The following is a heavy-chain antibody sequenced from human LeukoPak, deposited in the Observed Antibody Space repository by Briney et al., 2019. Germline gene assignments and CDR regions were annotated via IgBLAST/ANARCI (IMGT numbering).Heavy chain of an antibody. D-gene: IGHD6-6*01. CDR1: GGSISSSSYY. J-gene: IGHJ4*02. Sequence: PSETLSLTCTVSGGSISSSSYYWGWIRQPPGKGLEWIGSIYHSGSTYYNPSLKSRVTISVDTSKNQFSLKLSSVTAADTAVYYCARGVARSSKFHFSYYFDYWGQGILVTVSS. CDR2: IYHSGST. CDR3: ARGVARSSKFHFSYYFDY. V-gene: IGHV4-39*07.